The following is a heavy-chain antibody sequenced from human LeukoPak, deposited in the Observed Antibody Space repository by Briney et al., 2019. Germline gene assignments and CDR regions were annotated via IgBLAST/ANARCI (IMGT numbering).Heavy chain of an antibody. V-gene: IGHV1-2*02. CDR3: AREVVAGTVWDY. Sequence: ASVKVSCKASGYTFTSYYMHWVRQAPGEGLEWMGWINPKSGDRNSAHNFQGRVTMTRDTSISTAYMELSRLRSDDTAVYYCAREVVAGTVWDYWGQGTLVTVSS. J-gene: IGHJ4*02. D-gene: IGHD6-19*01. CDR1: GYTFTSYY. CDR2: INPKSGDR.